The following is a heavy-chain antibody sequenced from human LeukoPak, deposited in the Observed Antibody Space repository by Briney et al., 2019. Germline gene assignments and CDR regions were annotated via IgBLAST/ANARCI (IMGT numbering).Heavy chain of an antibody. Sequence: GGSLRLSCAASGFTFSTYNMNWVRQAPGKGLEWVSYISSSGSTIYYADSVKGRFTISRDNAKNSLYLQMNSLRAEDTAVYYCARTTITISPWGQGTLVTVSS. CDR2: ISSSGSTI. V-gene: IGHV3-48*04. CDR3: ARTTITISP. J-gene: IGHJ5*02. CDR1: GFTFSTYN. D-gene: IGHD3-9*01.